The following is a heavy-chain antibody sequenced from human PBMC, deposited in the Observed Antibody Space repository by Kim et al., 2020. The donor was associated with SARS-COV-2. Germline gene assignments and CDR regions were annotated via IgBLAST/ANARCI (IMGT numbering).Heavy chain of an antibody. Sequence: YSADPVKGRSTISRDNTKTTWYLQRNSLRAEDTAVYYCAKVAVAGYFDYWGQGTLVTVSS. J-gene: IGHJ4*02. D-gene: IGHD6-19*01. V-gene: IGHV3-23*01. CDR3: AKVAVAGYFDY.